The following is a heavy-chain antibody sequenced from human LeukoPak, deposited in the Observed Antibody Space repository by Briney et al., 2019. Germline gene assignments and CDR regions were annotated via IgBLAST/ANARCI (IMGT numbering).Heavy chain of an antibody. CDR2: INAGNGNT. CDR3: ASGPIRGYSYGWFDY. V-gene: IGHV1-3*01. D-gene: IGHD5-18*01. J-gene: IGHJ4*02. Sequence: PSVKVSCKASGYTFTSYAMHWVRQAPGQRLEWMGWINAGNGNTKYSQKFQGRVTITRDTSASTAYMELSRLRSEDTAVYYCASGPIRGYSYGWFDYWGQGTLVTVSS. CDR1: GYTFTSYA.